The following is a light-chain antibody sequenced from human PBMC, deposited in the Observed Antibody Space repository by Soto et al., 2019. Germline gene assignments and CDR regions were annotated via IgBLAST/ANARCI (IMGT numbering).Light chain of an antibody. Sequence: QSVLTQPPSASGTPGQRVTISCSGSSSNIGSNTVDWYQQVPGAAPKLLIYTNDQRPSGVPDRFSGSKSGTSASLAISGLQSYDEADYYCAAWDDSLNGRVFAGGTKLTV. V-gene: IGLV1-44*01. J-gene: IGLJ3*02. CDR1: SSNIGSNT. CDR2: TND. CDR3: AAWDDSLNGRV.